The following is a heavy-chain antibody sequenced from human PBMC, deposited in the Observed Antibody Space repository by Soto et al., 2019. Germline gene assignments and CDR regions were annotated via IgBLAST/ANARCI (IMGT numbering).Heavy chain of an antibody. D-gene: IGHD3-3*01. J-gene: IGHJ4*02. CDR2: ISAYNGNT. CDR3: ARDGAYYDFWSGYFHY. Sequence: GASVKVSCKASGYTFTSYGISWVRQAPGQGLEWMGWISAYNGNTNYAQKLQGRVTMTTDTSTSTAYMELRSLRSDDTAVYYCARDGAYYDFWSGYFHYWGQGTLVTVSS. CDR1: GYTFTSYG. V-gene: IGHV1-18*01.